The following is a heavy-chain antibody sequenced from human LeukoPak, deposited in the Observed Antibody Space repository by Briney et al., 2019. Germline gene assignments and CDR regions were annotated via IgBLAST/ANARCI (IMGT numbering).Heavy chain of an antibody. Sequence: ASVKVSCKASGYTFTSYGISWVRQAPGQGLEWMGWISAYNGNTNYAQKLQGRVTMTTDTSTSTAYMELRSLRSDDTAVYYCARHCSSTSCYKKGFDYWGQGTLVTVSS. D-gene: IGHD2-2*02. CDR1: GYTFTSYG. V-gene: IGHV1-18*01. J-gene: IGHJ4*02. CDR2: ISAYNGNT. CDR3: ARHCSSTSCYKKGFDY.